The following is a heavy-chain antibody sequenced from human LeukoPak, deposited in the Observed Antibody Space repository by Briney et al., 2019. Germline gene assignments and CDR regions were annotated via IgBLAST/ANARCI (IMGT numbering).Heavy chain of an antibody. V-gene: IGHV4-61*02. CDR3: ARDPSILSMVRGVIRPHYYMDV. D-gene: IGHD3-10*01. CDR2: IYTSGST. CDR1: GGSISSGSYY. Sequence: PSQTLSLTCTVSGGSISSGSYYWSWIRQPAGKGLEWIGRIYTSGSTNYNPSLKSRVTISVDTSKNQFSLKLSSVTAADTAVYYCARDPSILSMVRGVIRPHYYMDVWGKGTTVTVSS. J-gene: IGHJ6*03.